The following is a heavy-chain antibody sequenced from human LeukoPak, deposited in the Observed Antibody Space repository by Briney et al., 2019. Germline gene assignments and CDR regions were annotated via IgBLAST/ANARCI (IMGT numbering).Heavy chain of an antibody. CDR3: AREGWLQYDY. J-gene: IGHJ4*02. D-gene: IGHD5-24*01. CDR1: GGSISSTNW. CDR2: IFHSGST. Sequence: SETLSLTCAVSGGSISSTNWWSWVRQPPGKGLEWIGEIFHSGSTNYNPSLKSRVTISVDTSKNQLSLKLSSVTAADTAVYYCAREGWLQYDYWGQGTLVTVSS. V-gene: IGHV4-4*02.